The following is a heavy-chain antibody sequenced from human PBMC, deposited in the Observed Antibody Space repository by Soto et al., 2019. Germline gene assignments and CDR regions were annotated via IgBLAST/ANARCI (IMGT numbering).Heavy chain of an antibody. CDR1: GGSFSVYY. J-gene: IGHJ4*02. Sequence: ETLSLTCAVYGGSFSVYYCSWIRQPPGKGLEWIGEINHSGSTNYNPSLKSRVTISVDTSKNQFSLKLSSVTAEDTAVYYCTRDEYQPGDSWGQGTLVTVSS. D-gene: IGHD2-2*01. CDR2: INHSGST. V-gene: IGHV4-34*01. CDR3: TRDEYQPGDS.